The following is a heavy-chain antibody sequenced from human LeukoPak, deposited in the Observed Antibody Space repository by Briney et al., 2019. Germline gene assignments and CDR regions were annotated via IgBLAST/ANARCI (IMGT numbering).Heavy chain of an antibody. Sequence: SETLSLTCSVSGDSIRSYYWSWIRQPAGKGLEGIGRIYSVGTSNYNPSLKSRVTMSIDTSKNQFSLGLSSVTAADTAVYYCARGAGYSRYFDLWGRGTLVTVSS. CDR2: IYSVGTS. J-gene: IGHJ2*01. D-gene: IGHD6-13*01. CDR3: ARGAGYSRYFDL. CDR1: GDSIRSYY. V-gene: IGHV4-4*07.